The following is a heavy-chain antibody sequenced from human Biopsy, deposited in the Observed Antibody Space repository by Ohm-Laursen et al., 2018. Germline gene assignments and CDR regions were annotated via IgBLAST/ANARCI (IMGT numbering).Heavy chain of an antibody. D-gene: IGHD4-11*01. V-gene: IGHV4-59*11. J-gene: IGHJ6*02. CDR3: ARDSGILNYGNFKYYHYYGMDV. CDR1: GGSFTGHY. CDR2: ISHTGYT. Sequence: GTLSLTCIVSGGSFTGHYWTWIRQPPGKGLEWIGHISHTGYTSYKSSLKSRVTISLDTSRKHFSLRLTSLAAADTAVYYCARDSGILNYGNFKYYHYYGMDVWGQGTKVTVSS.